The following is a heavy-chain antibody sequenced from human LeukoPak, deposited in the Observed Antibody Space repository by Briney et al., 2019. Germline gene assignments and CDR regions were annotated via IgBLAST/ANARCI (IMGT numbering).Heavy chain of an antibody. Sequence: SETLSLTCTVSGGSISSHYWSWIRQPPGKGLEWIGYIYYSGSTNYNPSLKSRVTISVDTSKNQFSLKLSSVTAADTAVYYCARAAGVRLGNWFDPWGQGTLVTVSS. CDR1: GGSISSHY. CDR2: IYYSGST. CDR3: ARAAGVRLGNWFDP. D-gene: IGHD1-26*01. J-gene: IGHJ5*02. V-gene: IGHV4-59*11.